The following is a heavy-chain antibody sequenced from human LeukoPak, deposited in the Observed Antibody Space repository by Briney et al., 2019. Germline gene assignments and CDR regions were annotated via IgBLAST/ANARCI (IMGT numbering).Heavy chain of an antibody. CDR3: ARGTYYYDGSGTWVY. Sequence: GASVKVSCKASGGTFSSYAISWVRQAPGQGLEWMGGIIPIFGTANYAQKFQGRVTITADESTSTAYMELSSLRSEDTAVYYCARGTYYYDGSGTWVYWGQGTLVTVSS. D-gene: IGHD3-22*01. CDR1: GGTFSSYA. J-gene: IGHJ4*02. CDR2: IIPIFGTA. V-gene: IGHV1-69*13.